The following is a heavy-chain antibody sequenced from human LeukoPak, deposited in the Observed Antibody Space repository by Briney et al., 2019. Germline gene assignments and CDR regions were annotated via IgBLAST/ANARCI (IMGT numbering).Heavy chain of an antibody. J-gene: IGHJ6*03. D-gene: IGHD4-17*01. CDR1: GFTFSSYG. CDR3: AKDGSTTVTPGETYYYMDV. V-gene: IGHV3-30*18. CDR2: ISYDGSNK. Sequence: PGGSLRLSCAASGFTFSSYGMHWVRQAPGKGLEWVAVISYDGSNKYYADSVKGRFTISRDNSKNTLYLQMNSLRAEDTAVYYCAKDGSTTVTPGETYYYMDVWGKGTTVTVSS.